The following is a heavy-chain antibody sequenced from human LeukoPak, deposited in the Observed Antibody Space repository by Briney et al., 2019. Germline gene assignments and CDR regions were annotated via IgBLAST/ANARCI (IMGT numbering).Heavy chain of an antibody. CDR2: IYHSGST. CDR1: GGSISSGDYY. J-gene: IGHJ5*02. V-gene: IGHV4-30-4*01. Sequence: SETPSLTCTVSGGSISSGDYYWSWIRQPPGKGLEWIGYIYHSGSTYYNPSLKSRVTISVDTSKNQFSLKLSSVTAADTAVYYCARGVPSITPFDPWGQGTLVTVSS. D-gene: IGHD3-10*01. CDR3: ARGVPSITPFDP.